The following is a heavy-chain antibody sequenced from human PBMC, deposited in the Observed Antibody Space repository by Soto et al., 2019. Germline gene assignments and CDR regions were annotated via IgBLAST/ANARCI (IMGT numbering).Heavy chain of an antibody. V-gene: IGHV1-3*01. J-gene: IGHJ5*02. CDR1: GYTFTSYA. Sequence: ASVKVSCKASGYTFTSYAMHWVRQAPGQRLEWMGWINAGNGNTKYSQKFQGRVTITRDTSASTAYMELSSLRSEDTAVYYCAVGPCSSTSCYSDNFDPWGQGTLVTVSS. CDR2: INAGNGNT. CDR3: AVGPCSSTSCYSDNFDP. D-gene: IGHD2-2*01.